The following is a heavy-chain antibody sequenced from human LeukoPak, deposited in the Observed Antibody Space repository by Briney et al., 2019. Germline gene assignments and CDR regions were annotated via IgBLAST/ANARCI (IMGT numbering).Heavy chain of an antibody. CDR3: ARDGSSWVFDI. V-gene: IGHV1-18*01. D-gene: IGHD6-13*01. Sequence: ASVKVSCKASGYTFSSYGISWVRQAPGQGLEWMGWISAYNGNTNYAQKFQARVTMTTDTSTNTAYMELRSLRSDDTAVYYCARDGSSWVFDIWGQGTMVTVSP. CDR2: ISAYNGNT. J-gene: IGHJ3*02. CDR1: GYTFSSYG.